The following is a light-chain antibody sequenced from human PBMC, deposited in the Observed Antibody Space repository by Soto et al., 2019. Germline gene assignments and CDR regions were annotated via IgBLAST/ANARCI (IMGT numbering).Light chain of an antibody. V-gene: IGKV1-9*01. J-gene: IGKJ5*01. CDR1: QGISSY. Sequence: IQLTQSPSSLSASVGDRVTITCRASQGISSYLAWYQQKPGKAPELLIYATSTLQSGVPSRFSGSGSGTDFTLTISSLQPEDFATYYCQQLNSYPPTFGQGTRLEIK. CDR3: QQLNSYPPT. CDR2: ATS.